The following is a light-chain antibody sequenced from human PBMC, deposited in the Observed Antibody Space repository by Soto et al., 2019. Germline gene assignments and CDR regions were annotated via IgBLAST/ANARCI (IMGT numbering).Light chain of an antibody. CDR3: QSYDSSLSGHVV. CDR1: SSNIGAGYD. J-gene: IGLJ2*01. CDR2: GNS. V-gene: IGLV1-40*01. Sequence: QSVLTQPSSVSGAPGQRVTISCTGSSSNIGAGYDVHWYQQLPGTAPKLLIYGNSNRPSGVPDRFSGSKSGTSASLAITGLQAEDEADYCCQSYDSSLSGHVVFGGGTQLTVL.